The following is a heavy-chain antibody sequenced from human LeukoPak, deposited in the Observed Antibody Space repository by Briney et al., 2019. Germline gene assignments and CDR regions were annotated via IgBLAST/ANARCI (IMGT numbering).Heavy chain of an antibody. CDR1: GYTFTSYY. Sequence: ASVKVSCKASGYTFTSYYMHWVRQAPGQGLEWMGIINPSGGSTSYAQKFQGRVTMTRDMSTSTVYMELSSLRSEDTAVYYCGVSQQLERYYYYYYMDVWGKGTTVTVSS. D-gene: IGHD6-13*01. J-gene: IGHJ6*03. V-gene: IGHV1-46*01. CDR3: GVSQQLERYYYYYYMDV. CDR2: INPSGGST.